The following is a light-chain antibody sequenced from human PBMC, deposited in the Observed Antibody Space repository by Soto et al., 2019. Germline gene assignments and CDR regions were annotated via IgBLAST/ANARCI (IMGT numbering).Light chain of an antibody. CDR1: SSNIGAGFA. CDR3: QSYDTSLRV. J-gene: IGLJ1*01. V-gene: IGLV1-40*01. CDR2: RNN. Sequence: QSVLTQPPSVSGAPGQRVTISCTGSSSNIGAGFAVHWYQQLPGTAPKLLIYRNNIRPPGVPDRFSGSKSATSASLAITGLQAEDEADYYCQSYDTSLRVFGTGTKLTVL.